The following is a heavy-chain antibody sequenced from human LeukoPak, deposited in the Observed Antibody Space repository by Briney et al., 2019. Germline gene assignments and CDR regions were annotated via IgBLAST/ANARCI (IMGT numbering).Heavy chain of an antibody. CDR2: FGGSGGSI. CDR3: AKSDCGGDCHLLDY. CDR1: GFSLSSYA. J-gene: IGHJ4*02. D-gene: IGHD2-21*02. V-gene: IGHV3-23*01. Sequence: PGGSLRLSCAASGFSLSSYAMSWVRQAPGKGLEWVSHFGGSGGSIYYADSVKGRFTISRDNSKNTLYLQMNSLRAEDTAVYYCAKSDCGGDCHLLDYWGQGTLVTVSS.